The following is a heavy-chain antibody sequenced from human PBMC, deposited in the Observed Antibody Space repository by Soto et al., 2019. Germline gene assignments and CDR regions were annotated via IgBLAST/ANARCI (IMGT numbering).Heavy chain of an antibody. CDR1: GGSISSYY. V-gene: IGHV4-59*01. CDR2: IYYSGST. Sequence: SETLSLTCTASGGSISSYYWSWIRQPPGKGLEWIGYIYYSGSTNYNPSLKSRVTISVDTSKNQFSLKLSSVTAADTAVYYCARDRSYYDFWSGYYAPDEYYYYMDVWGKGTTVTVSS. CDR3: ARDRSYYDFWSGYYAPDEYYYYMDV. D-gene: IGHD3-3*01. J-gene: IGHJ6*03.